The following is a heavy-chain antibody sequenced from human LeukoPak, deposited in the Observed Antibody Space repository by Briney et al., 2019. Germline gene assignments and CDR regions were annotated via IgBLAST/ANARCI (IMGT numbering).Heavy chain of an antibody. CDR2: ISSSTSYI. CDR1: GFTFSSYS. CDR3: ASAIGYCSGGSCYWTRPFDY. J-gene: IGHJ4*02. Sequence: PGGSLRLSCAASGFTFSSYSMNWVLQAPGKGLEWVSSISSSTSYIYYADSVKGRFTISRDNAKNSLYLQMNSLRAEDTAVYYCASAIGYCSGGSCYWTRPFDYWGQGTLVTVSS. V-gene: IGHV3-21*01. D-gene: IGHD2-15*01.